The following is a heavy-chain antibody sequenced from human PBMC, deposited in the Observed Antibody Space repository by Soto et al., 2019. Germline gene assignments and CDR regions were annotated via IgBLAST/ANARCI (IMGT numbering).Heavy chain of an antibody. Sequence: SETLSLTCAVSGGSINSSNWWSWVRQPPGKGLEWIGEIYHSGSTNYNPSLKSRVTISVDKAKNQFSLKLSSVTAADTAVYYCARPRITISGRDHRTTTDYWGQGTRDTGSS. J-gene: IGHJ4*02. CDR1: GGSINSSNW. CDR2: IYHSGST. V-gene: IGHV4-4*02. D-gene: IGHD3-3*01. CDR3: ARPRITISGRDHRTTTDY.